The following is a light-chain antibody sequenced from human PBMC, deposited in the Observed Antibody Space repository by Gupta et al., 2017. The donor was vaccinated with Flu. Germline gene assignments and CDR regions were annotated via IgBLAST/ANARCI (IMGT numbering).Light chain of an antibody. CDR1: QSVNSY. Sequence: EIVLTQSPATLSLSPGERATLSCRASQSVNSYLAWYQQKPGQPPRLLIYDASNRATGIPARFSGSGYGTDFTLTISSREPEDFAVYYCQQRSNWPPLTFGGGTKVEIK. CDR3: QQRSNWPPLT. V-gene: IGKV3-11*01. J-gene: IGKJ4*01. CDR2: DAS.